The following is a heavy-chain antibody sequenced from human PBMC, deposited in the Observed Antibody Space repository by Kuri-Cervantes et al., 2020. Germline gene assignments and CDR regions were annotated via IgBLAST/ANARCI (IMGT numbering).Heavy chain of an antibody. CDR2: IGSSSSYI. V-gene: IGHV3-21*01. Sequence: GESLKISCAASGIAFSSYSMNWVRQAPGKGLEWVSSIGSSSSYIYYADSVKGRFTISRDNAKNSLYLQMNSLRAEDTAVYYCARVAGITIFGVVTRDWFDPWGQGTLVTVSS. CDR1: GIAFSSYS. J-gene: IGHJ5*02. CDR3: ARVAGITIFGVVTRDWFDP. D-gene: IGHD3-3*01.